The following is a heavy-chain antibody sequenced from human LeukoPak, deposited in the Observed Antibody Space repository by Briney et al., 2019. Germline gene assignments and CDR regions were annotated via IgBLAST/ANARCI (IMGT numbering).Heavy chain of an antibody. V-gene: IGHV3-74*01. J-gene: IGHJ4*02. CDR1: GFTFGTFW. CDR2: INTDGSDT. CDR3: VRGVPVTPGIDY. Sequence: GGSLRLSCAASGFTFGTFWMHWVRQAPGKGLVWVSRINTDGSDTTYADSVKGRFTISRDNAKNTLYLQMNSLRAEDTAVYYCVRGVPVTPGIDYWGQGTLVTVSS. D-gene: IGHD2-2*01.